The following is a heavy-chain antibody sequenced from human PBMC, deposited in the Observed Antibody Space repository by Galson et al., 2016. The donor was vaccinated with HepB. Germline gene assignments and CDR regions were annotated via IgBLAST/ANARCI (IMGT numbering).Heavy chain of an antibody. Sequence: SLRLSCADSGFDFNDSSIHWVRQSPGKGLEWVAGVSFDGRNTYYADSVKGRFIISRDSSKKTVYLQMNGLRSKDTAVYYCTRAAAGRTATTTLAWGQGLRVTVSS. D-gene: IGHD4-17*01. V-gene: IGHV3-30-3*01. CDR2: VSFDGRNT. J-gene: IGHJ5*02. CDR3: TRAAAGRTATTTLA. CDR1: GFDFNDSS.